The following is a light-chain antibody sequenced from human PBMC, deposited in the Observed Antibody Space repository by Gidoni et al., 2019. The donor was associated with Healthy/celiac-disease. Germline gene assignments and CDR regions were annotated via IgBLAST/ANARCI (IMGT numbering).Light chain of an antibody. V-gene: IGKV1-39*01. Sequence: QMAQSPSSLSASVGDRVTIPCRASQGISSYLNWYQQKPGKVPKLLIYAASSLQTGVPSRFSGSGSGTDFTLTISSLQPEDFATYYCQQCYSTPRTFGQGTKVEIK. CDR2: AAS. J-gene: IGKJ2*01. CDR3: QQCYSTPRT. CDR1: QGISSY.